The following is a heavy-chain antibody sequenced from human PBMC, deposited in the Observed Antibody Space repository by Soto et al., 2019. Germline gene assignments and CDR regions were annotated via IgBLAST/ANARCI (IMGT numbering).Heavy chain of an antibody. D-gene: IGHD6-6*01. CDR2: ISWNSGSI. CDR3: AKAGSSSHYDGMDV. Sequence: EVQLVESGGGLVQPGRSLRLSCAASGFTFDDYAMHWVRQAPGKGLEWVSGISWNSGSIGYVDSVKGRFTISRDNXTNSLYLQMNSLRAEDTALYYCAKAGSSSHYDGMDVWGQGTTVTVSS. CDR1: GFTFDDYA. J-gene: IGHJ6*02. V-gene: IGHV3-9*01.